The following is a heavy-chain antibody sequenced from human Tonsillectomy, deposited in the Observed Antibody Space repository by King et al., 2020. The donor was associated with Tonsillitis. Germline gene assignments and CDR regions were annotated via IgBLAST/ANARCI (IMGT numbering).Heavy chain of an antibody. Sequence: QLVQSEAEVKKPGASVKVSCKASGYTFTNYGITWVRQAPGQGLEWMGWISAYDGDTKGAQKFQGRVTMTTDTSTSTAYMQLRSLRSDDTAVYYCARGRGVDLYGMDVWGQGTTVTVSS. CDR3: ARGRGVDLYGMDV. J-gene: IGHJ6*02. V-gene: IGHV1-18*04. CDR2: ISAYDGDT. CDR1: GYTFTNYG. D-gene: IGHD3-3*01.